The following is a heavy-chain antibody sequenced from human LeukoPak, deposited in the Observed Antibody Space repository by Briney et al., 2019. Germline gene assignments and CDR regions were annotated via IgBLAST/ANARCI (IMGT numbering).Heavy chain of an antibody. CDR1: GGTFISYA. J-gene: IGHJ3*02. Sequence: SVKVSCKASGGTFISYAISWVRQAPGQGLEWMGGIIPIFGTANYAQKFQGRVTITADESTSTAYMELSSLRSEDTAVYYCARYLAQGYNLGICSGGSCYAPNDAFDIWGQGTMVTVSS. CDR3: ARYLAQGYNLGICSGGSCYAPNDAFDI. V-gene: IGHV1-69*13. CDR2: IIPIFGTA. D-gene: IGHD2-15*01.